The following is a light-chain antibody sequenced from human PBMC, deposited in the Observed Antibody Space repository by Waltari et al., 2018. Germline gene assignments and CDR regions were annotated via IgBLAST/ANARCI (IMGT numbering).Light chain of an antibody. CDR2: AAS. Sequence: DIQMTQSPSSLSASVGDRVTITCRASQSISSYLNWYQQKPGKAPKLLIYAASSLQSGVPSRFSGSGSGTDFTLTISSLQPEDFATYYCQQYNSYSFFGQGTKLAIK. J-gene: IGKJ2*01. CDR3: QQYNSYSF. CDR1: QSISSY. V-gene: IGKV1-39*01.